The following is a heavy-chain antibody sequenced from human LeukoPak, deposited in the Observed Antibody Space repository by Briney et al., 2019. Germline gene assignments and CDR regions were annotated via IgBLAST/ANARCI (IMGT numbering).Heavy chain of an antibody. J-gene: IGHJ5*02. CDR2: ISGSGGDT. CDR1: GFTFSSFA. V-gene: IGHV3-23*01. D-gene: IGHD6-13*01. CDR3: ARDPYSSSWAAPNWFDP. Sequence: GESLRLSCAASGFTFSSFAMIWVRQAPGKGLEWVSGISGSGGDTYYADSVKGRFTISRDNAKNSLYLQMNSLRAEDTAVYYCARDPYSSSWAAPNWFDPWGQGTLVTVSS.